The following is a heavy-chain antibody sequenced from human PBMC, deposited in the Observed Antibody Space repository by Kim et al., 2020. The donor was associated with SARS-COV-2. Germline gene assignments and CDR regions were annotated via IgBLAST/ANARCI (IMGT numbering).Heavy chain of an antibody. CDR2: IRSQGFGGTT. Sequence: GGSLRLSCITSGFTFGDYVMSWVRQAPGKGLEWVGLIRSQGFGGTTEYAAPVKGRFTISRDDSKNIAYLQMNSLKTEDTALYFCTRGKRWVPDTFDYWGQGTLVTVSS. V-gene: IGHV3-49*04. CDR1: GFTFGDYV. D-gene: IGHD1-1*01. J-gene: IGHJ4*02. CDR3: TRGKRWVPDTFDY.